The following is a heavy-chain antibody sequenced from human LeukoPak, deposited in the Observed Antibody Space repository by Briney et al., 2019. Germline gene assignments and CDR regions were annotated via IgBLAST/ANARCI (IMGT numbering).Heavy chain of an antibody. D-gene: IGHD5-12*01. Sequence: ASVKVSCKASGGTLSSYAISWVRQAPGQGLEWMGGIIPIFGTANYAQKFQGRVTITADESTSTAYMELSSLRSEDTAVYYCAGEGSPAAALDDIVATNWGFDYWGQGTLVPVSS. V-gene: IGHV1-69*13. CDR2: IIPIFGTA. CDR3: AGEGSPAAALDDIVATNWGFDY. CDR1: GGTLSSYA. J-gene: IGHJ4*02.